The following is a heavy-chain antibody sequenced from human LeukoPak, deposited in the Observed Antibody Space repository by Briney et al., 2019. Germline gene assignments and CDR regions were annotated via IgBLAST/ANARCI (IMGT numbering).Heavy chain of an antibody. J-gene: IGHJ4*02. CDR1: EFTVSTNY. CDR3: ARDYRIAVAGSDEGLGGY. V-gene: IGHV3-66*01. D-gene: IGHD6-19*01. CDR2: IYKGGGT. Sequence: GGSLRLSCAASEFTVSTNYMTWVRQAPGKGLEWVSVIYKGGGTNYADSVKGRFTISRDNAKNSLYLQMNSLRAEDTAVYYCARDYRIAVAGSDEGLGGYWGQGTLVTVSS.